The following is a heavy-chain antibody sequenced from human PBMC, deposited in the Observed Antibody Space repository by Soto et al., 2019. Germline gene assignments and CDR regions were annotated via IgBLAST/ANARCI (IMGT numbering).Heavy chain of an antibody. J-gene: IGHJ6*03. V-gene: IGHV3-23*01. CDR2: ISGSGGST. CDR3: AKVNYCDYSSYYYYMDV. CDR1: GFTFSSYA. D-gene: IGHD4-17*01. Sequence: GGSLRLSCAASGFTFSSYAMSWVRQAPGKGLEWVSAISGSGGSTYYADSVKGRFTISRDNSKNTLYLQMNSLRAEDTAVYYCAKVNYCDYSSYYYYMDVWGKGTTVTVSS.